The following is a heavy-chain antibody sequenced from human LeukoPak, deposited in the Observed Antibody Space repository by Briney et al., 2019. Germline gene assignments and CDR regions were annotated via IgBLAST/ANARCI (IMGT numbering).Heavy chain of an antibody. CDR2: ISSSSDSI. J-gene: IGHJ4*02. V-gene: IGHV3-48*02. D-gene: IGHD5-12*01. CDR1: GFTFSSYG. CDR3: ARAMRSGYGY. Sequence: GGSLRLSCAASGFTFSSYGMNWVRQAPGKRLEWVSYISSSSDSIYYADSVKGRFTISRDNAENSLYPQMNSLRDEDTAVYYCARAMRSGYGYWGQGTLVTVSS.